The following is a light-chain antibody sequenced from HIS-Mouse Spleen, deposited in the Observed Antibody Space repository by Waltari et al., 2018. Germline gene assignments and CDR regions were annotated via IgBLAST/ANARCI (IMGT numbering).Light chain of an antibody. CDR3: SSYTSSSTLV. V-gene: IGLV2-14*03. CDR2: DVS. CDR1: SSDVGGYNY. Sequence: QSALTQPASVSGSPGQSITISCTGTSSDVGGYNYVSWYQQHPGKAPKLMIYDVSNRRSGVSNRLSGSKSGNTASLPISGLQAEDEADYYCSSYTSSSTLVVGTGTKVTVL. J-gene: IGLJ1*01.